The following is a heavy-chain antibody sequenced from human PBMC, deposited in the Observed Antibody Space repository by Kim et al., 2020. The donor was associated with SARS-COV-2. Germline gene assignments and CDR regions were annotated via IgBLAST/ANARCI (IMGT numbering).Heavy chain of an antibody. V-gene: IGHV3-9*01. Sequence: GGSLRLSCVASGFKISNHSMHWVRQAPGRGLEWVAYINHNRSSRSYADSVKGRFTISRDNAKNSLYLQMNSLRTEDTALYFCSQDFNHGRYYIYSVMDF. D-gene: IGHD6-19*01. J-gene: IGHJ6*01. CDR2: INHNRSSR. CDR1: GFKISNHS. CDR3: SQDFNHGRYYIYSVMDF.